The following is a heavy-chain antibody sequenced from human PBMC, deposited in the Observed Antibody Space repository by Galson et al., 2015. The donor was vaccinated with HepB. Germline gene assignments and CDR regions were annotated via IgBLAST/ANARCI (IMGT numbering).Heavy chain of an antibody. CDR3: ARDAENYYYDMDV. J-gene: IGHJ6*02. CDR2: IFSGGTT. V-gene: IGHV3-66*01. Sequence: SLRLSCAASGLTVSSNDMSWVRQAPGKGLEWVSFIFSGGTTYYADSVKGRFTISRDNSKNTLYLQMNSLRAEDTAVYYCARDAENYYYDMDVWGQGTTVTVSS. CDR1: GLTVSSND.